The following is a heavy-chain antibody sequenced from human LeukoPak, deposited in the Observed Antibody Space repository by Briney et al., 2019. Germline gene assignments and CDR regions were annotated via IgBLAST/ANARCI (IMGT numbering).Heavy chain of an antibody. D-gene: IGHD6-13*01. CDR1: DGSFSGYY. Sequence: SETLSLTCAVYDGSFSGYYWSWIRQPPGKGLEWIGEINHSGSTNYNPSLKSRVTISVDTSKNQFSLKLSSVTAADTAVYYCARDRVAAAGYRADWFDPWGQGTLVTVSS. V-gene: IGHV4-34*01. CDR2: INHSGST. CDR3: ARDRVAAAGYRADWFDP. J-gene: IGHJ5*02.